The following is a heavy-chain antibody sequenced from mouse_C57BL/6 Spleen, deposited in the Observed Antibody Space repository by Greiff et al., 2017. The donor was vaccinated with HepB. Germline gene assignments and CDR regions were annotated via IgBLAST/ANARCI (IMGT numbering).Heavy chain of an antibody. D-gene: IGHD1-2*01. Sequence: EVKLMESGEGLVKPGGSLKLSCAASGFTFSSYAMSWVRQTPEKRLEWVAYISSGGDYIYYADTVKGRFTISRDNARNTLYRQMSSLKSEDTAMYYCTRDRGDYYGGGFAYWGQGTLVTVSA. CDR3: TRDRGDYYGGGFAY. V-gene: IGHV5-9-1*02. J-gene: IGHJ3*01. CDR2: ISSGGDYI. CDR1: GFTFSSYA.